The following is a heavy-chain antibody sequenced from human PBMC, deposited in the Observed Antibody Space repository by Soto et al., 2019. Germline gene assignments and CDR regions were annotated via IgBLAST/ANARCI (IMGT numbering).Heavy chain of an antibody. CDR1: GGSISSGGYY. CDR3: ARVKSHCSSTSCYGGGYYGMDV. D-gene: IGHD2-2*01. V-gene: IGHV4-31*03. CDR2: IYYSGST. J-gene: IGHJ6*02. Sequence: QVQLQESGPGLVKPSQTLSLTCTVSGGSISSGGYYWSWIRQHPGKGLEWIGYIYYSGSTYYNPSLKSRVTISLDTSKNQFSLKLSSVTAADTAVYYCARVKSHCSSTSCYGGGYYGMDVWGQGTTVTVSS.